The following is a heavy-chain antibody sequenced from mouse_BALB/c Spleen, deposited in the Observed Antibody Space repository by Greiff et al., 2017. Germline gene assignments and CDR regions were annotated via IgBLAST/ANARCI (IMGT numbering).Heavy chain of an antibody. CDR3: NAHYGSRGWFAY. CDR1: GFNIKDYY. CDR2: IDPENGDT. D-gene: IGHD1-1*01. Sequence: DVKLQESGAELVRSGASVKLSCTASGFNIKDYYMHWVKQRPEQGLEWIGWIDPENGDTEYAPKFQGKATMTADTSSNTAYLQLSSLTSEDTAVYYCNAHYGSRGWFAYWGQGTLVTVSA. V-gene: IGHV14-4*02. J-gene: IGHJ3*01.